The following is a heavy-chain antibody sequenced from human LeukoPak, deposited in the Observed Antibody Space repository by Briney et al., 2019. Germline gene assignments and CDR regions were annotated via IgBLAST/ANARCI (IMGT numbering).Heavy chain of an antibody. CDR3: AKAHYYYYMDV. V-gene: IGHV3-23*01. CDR2: ITGSGTST. Sequence: GGSLRLSCAASGFTFSAYAMNWVRQAPGKGLEWVPVITGSGTSTYYADSVKGRFTISRDNSKNTLSLQMNNLRADDTAVYYCAKAHYYYYMDVWGKGTTVTVSS. CDR1: GFTFSAYA. J-gene: IGHJ6*03.